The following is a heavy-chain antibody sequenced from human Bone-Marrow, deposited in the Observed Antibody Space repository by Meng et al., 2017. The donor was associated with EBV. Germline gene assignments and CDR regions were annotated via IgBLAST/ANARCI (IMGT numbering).Heavy chain of an antibody. CDR2: ITAYNGLT. Sequence: QVQQVQSEAEVKNPGASVKISCKASGYTFTSYGVTWVRQAPGQGLEWMGWITAYNGLTRYEQKFQGRVMLTTDTSTTTAYMELRSLTFDDTAVYYCARNPRSEYSGYDYWGQGTLVTVSS. D-gene: IGHD5-12*01. CDR3: ARNPRSEYSGYDY. CDR1: GYTFTSYG. J-gene: IGHJ4*02. V-gene: IGHV1-18*01.